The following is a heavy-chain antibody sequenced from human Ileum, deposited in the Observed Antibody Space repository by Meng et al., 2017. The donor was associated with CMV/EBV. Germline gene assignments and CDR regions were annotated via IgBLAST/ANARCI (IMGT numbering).Heavy chain of an antibody. V-gene: IGHV4-39*01. D-gene: IGHD3-3*01. CDR3: ARRNSIFGSDY. J-gene: IGHJ4*02. CDR1: GGSVSSDNTS. CDR2: FSSGGST. Sequence: CPVSGGSVSSDNTSWACTRQPPGKGLEWIGSFSSGGSTYYPPSLKSRVTISVDTSKNQFSLKLASVPAADTAVYYCARRNSIFGSDYWGQGTLVTVSS.